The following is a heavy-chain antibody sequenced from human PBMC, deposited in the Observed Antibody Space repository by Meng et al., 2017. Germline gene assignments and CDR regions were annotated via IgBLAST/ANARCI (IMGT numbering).Heavy chain of an antibody. J-gene: IGHJ6*02. CDR3: ARDRREGSWYSYYYYGMDV. Sequence: ASVKVSCKASGYTFTGYYMHWVRQAPGQGLEWMGRINPSGGSTSYAQKFQGRVTMTRDTSTSTVYMELSSLRSEDTAVYYCARDRREGSWYSYYYYGMDVWGQGTTVTVSS. CDR1: GYTFTGYY. CDR2: INPSGGST. D-gene: IGHD6-13*01. V-gene: IGHV1-46*01.